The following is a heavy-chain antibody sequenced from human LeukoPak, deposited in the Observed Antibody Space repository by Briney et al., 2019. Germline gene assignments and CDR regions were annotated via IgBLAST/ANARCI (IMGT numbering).Heavy chain of an antibody. V-gene: IGHV4-34*01. Sequence: SETLSLTCAVYGGSFSDYSSTCIREPPRKGVEWAGEMKHSGGTNHNTPLMRRVIISVDTSKYELCLKVSSVADADTAVYYCARVGYSYSITDWSRTGLGAYRTKYYGYMDVWGKGTTVTVSS. CDR2: MKHSGGT. J-gene: IGHJ6*03. CDR3: ARVGYSYSITDWSRTGLGAYRTKYYGYMDV. D-gene: IGHD5-18*01. CDR1: GGSFSDYS.